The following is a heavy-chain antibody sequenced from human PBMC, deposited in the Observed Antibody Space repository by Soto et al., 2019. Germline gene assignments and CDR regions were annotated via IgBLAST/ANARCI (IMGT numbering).Heavy chain of an antibody. CDR3: ARDYSSSFSSGWPGGMDV. CDR1: GYTFTGYY. J-gene: IGHJ6*02. D-gene: IGHD6-6*01. Sequence: ASVKVSCKASGYTFTGYYMHWVRQAPGQGLEWMGWINPNSGGTNYAQKFQGRVTMTRDTSISTAYMELSRLRSDDTAVYYCARDYSSSFSSGWPGGMDVWGQGTTVTVSS. CDR2: INPNSGGT. V-gene: IGHV1-2*02.